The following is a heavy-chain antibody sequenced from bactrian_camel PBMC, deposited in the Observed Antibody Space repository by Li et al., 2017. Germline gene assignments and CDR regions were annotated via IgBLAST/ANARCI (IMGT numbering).Heavy chain of an antibody. D-gene: IGHD2*01. J-gene: IGHJ4*01. V-gene: IGHV3S1*01. CDR1: GFTFGNYY. CDR3: TKARYGGRGYHY. CDR2: INSGGGAT. Sequence: HVQLVESGGGLVQPGGSLRLSCAAEGFTFGNYYMYWVRQSPRKGLEWLSSINSGGGATYYADSVKGRFTISRDNDKDTVYLQLNTVKIDDTAVYFCTKARYGGRGYHYWGQGTQVTVS.